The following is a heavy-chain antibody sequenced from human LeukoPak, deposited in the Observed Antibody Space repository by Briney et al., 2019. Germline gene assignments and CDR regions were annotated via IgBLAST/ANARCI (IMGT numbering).Heavy chain of an antibody. Sequence: GGSLRLSCAASGFTVSGNYMSWVRQAPGKGLEWFSLIYSGGTTYYADSVKGRFTISRDNAENSLYLQMNSLRVEDTAVYYCARDFLVRGVITYWYFDLWGRGTLVTVSS. D-gene: IGHD3-10*01. V-gene: IGHV3-53*01. CDR3: ARDFLVRGVITYWYFDL. CDR1: GFTVSGNY. J-gene: IGHJ2*01. CDR2: IYSGGTT.